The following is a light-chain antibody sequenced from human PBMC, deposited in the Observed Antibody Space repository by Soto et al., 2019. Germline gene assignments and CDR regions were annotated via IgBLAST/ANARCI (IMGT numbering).Light chain of an antibody. CDR3: QSYDSNNCWV. CDR1: SGSFASDS. CDR2: EDN. Sequence: NFMLTQPHSVSESPGKTVTISCTRSSGSFASDSVQWYQHRPGSTPTTLIYEDNRRPSGVPDRFSGSIDSSSNSAALTISGLKTEDEADYYFQSYDSNNCWVFGGGTQLPVL. V-gene: IGLV6-57*01. J-gene: IGLJ3*02.